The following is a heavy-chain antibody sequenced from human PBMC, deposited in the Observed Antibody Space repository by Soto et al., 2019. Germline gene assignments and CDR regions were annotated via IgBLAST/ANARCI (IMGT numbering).Heavy chain of an antibody. CDR3: AKGGATYGLLTHDY. J-gene: IGHJ4*02. D-gene: IGHD3-9*01. CDR2: LTGSSGVT. CDR1: GFTFSNFA. V-gene: IGHV3-23*01. Sequence: EVHLLESGGGLVQPGGSLRLSCVVSGFTFSNFAMSWVRQAPGKGLEWVSTLTGSSGVTYYADSVKGRFAISRDNSRNTLSLQMKSLTAEDTAVYYCAKGGATYGLLTHDYWGQGTRVTVSS.